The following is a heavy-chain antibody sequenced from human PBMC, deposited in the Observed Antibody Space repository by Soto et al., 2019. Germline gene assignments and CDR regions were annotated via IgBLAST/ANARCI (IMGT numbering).Heavy chain of an antibody. V-gene: IGHV4-31*03. CDR1: GGSIISGGYY. D-gene: IGHD3-22*01. J-gene: IGHJ4*02. CDR2: IYYSGST. Sequence: PSETLSLTCTVSGGSIISGGYYFICIRQHPGKGLEWIGYIYYSGSTYYNPSLKSRVAISVDTSKNQFSLKLSSVTAADTAVYYCARGPVVSYFDYWGQGTLVTVSS. CDR3: ARGPVVSYFDY.